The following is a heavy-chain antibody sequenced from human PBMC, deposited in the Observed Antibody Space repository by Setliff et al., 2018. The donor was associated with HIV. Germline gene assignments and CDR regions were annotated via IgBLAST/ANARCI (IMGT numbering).Heavy chain of an antibody. CDR1: GGSISNYY. V-gene: IGHV4-59*01. D-gene: IGHD3-10*01. CDR3: ARSDNFYSGSAGSNNVGLDCFDI. J-gene: IGHJ3*02. Sequence: SETLSLTCNVSGGSISNYYWTWMRQPPGKGLEWVAYISYSGNTNYDPSLQSRVTISLDTSKDQFSLKLSSVTAADTALYYCARSDNFYSGSAGSNNVGLDCFDIWGQGTMVTVSS. CDR2: ISYSGNT.